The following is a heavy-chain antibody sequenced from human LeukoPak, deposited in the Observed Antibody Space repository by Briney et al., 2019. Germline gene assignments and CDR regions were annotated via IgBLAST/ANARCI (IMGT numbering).Heavy chain of an antibody. D-gene: IGHD4-23*01. J-gene: IGHJ4*02. CDR1: GFTFSSYA. CDR2: ISGSGGST. Sequence: GGSLRLSCAASGFTFSSYAMSWVRQAPGKGLEWVSAISGSGGSTYCADSVKGRFTISRDNSKNTLYLQMNSLRAEDTAVYYCAKDLDYGGNIDFDYWGQGTLVTVSS. CDR3: AKDLDYGGNIDFDY. V-gene: IGHV3-23*01.